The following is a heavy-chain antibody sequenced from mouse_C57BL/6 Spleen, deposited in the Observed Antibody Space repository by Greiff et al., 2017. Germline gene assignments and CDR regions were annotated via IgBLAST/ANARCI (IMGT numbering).Heavy chain of an antibody. J-gene: IGHJ4*01. CDR3: ARHEEVYEYDEGSYAMDY. V-gene: IGHV1-62-2*01. D-gene: IGHD2-4*01. CDR1: GYTFTEYT. CDR2: FYPGSGSI. Sequence: VQLQESGAELVKPGASVKLSCKASGYTFTEYTIHWVKQRSGQGLEWIGWFYPGSGSIKCNEKFKDKATLTADKSSSTVYMELSRLTSEDSAVYFCARHEEVYEYDEGSYAMDYWGQGTSVTVSS.